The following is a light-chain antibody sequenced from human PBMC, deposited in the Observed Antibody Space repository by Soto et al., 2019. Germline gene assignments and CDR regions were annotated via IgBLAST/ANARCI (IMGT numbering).Light chain of an antibody. CDR1: SSNIGSNP. J-gene: IGLJ2*01. Sequence: QSVLTQAPSASGTPGQRVTISCSGSSSNIGSNPVNWYRQVPGTAPKLLLYSDVQRPSGVPDRVSGSKSCTSASLAISGLQSEDEADYFCAAWDDSLSAVLFGGGTKLTVL. CDR3: AAWDDSLSAVL. V-gene: IGLV1-44*01. CDR2: SDV.